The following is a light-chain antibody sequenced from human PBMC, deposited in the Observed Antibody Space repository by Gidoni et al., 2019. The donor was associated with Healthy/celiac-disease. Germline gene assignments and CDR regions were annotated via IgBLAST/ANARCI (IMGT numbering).Light chain of an antibody. Sequence: EIEMTQSPATLSVSPGERATLPCRASQSVSSKLASYHPKPGQGTRLLTYGAFTRATGIPARFSGSGSGTEFTLPIPSPQSEDFAVYYSPQYNNWPRTFGQGTKVEIK. CDR1: QSVSSK. CDR2: GAF. CDR3: PQYNNWPRT. V-gene: IGKV3-15*01. J-gene: IGKJ1*01.